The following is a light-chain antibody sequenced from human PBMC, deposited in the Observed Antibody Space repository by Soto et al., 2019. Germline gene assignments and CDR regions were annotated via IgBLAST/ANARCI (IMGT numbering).Light chain of an antibody. CDR2: INN. J-gene: IGLJ2*01. CDR3: ATWDSRLSGVP. CDR1: DSNIGRNA. V-gene: IGLV1-44*01. Sequence: QSVLTQPPSASGTPGQRVTISCSGSDSNIGRNAVDWYQQLPGTAPKLLIYINNQRPSGVPDRFSASKSGTSASLAISGLQSDDEADYYCATWDSRLSGVPFGGATKITVL.